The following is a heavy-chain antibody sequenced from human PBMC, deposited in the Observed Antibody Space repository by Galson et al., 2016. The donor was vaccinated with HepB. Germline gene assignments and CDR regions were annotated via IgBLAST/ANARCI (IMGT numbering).Heavy chain of an antibody. CDR2: ISGSGGST. CDR1: GLTFSSYA. V-gene: IGHV3-23*01. J-gene: IGHJ6*04. D-gene: IGHD4-17*01. CDR3: AKEVPYSDYGPYHYFYGLDV. Sequence: SLRLSCAASGLTFSSYAMNWVRQAPGEGLEWASSISGSGGSTYYADPVKGRFTISRDNSKNRLYLQMNSLRAEDTAIYYCAKEVPYSDYGPYHYFYGLDVWGKGTTVTVSS.